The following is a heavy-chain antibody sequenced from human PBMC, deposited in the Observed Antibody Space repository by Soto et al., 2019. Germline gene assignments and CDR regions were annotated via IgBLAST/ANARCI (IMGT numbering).Heavy chain of an antibody. CDR3: ASLLWFGENYYYGMDV. V-gene: IGHV4-39*01. Sequence: SETLSLTCTVSGGSISSSSYYWGWIRQPPGKGLEWIGSIYYSGSTYYNPSLKSRVTISVDTSKNQFSLKLSSVTAADTAVYYCASLLWFGENYYYGMDVWGQGTTVTSP. D-gene: IGHD3-10*01. CDR2: IYYSGST. CDR1: GGSISSSSYY. J-gene: IGHJ6*02.